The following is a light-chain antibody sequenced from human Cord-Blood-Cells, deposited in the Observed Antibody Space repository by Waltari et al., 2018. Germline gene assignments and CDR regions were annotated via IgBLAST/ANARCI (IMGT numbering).Light chain of an antibody. J-gene: IGLJ3*02. CDR2: EGS. Sequence: QSALTQPASVSGSPGQSNTIPCTGTSSDVGSYNLVSWYQQHPGKAPKLMMYEGSKRPSGVSNRFSGSKSGNTASLTISGLQAEDEADYYCCSYAGSSTWVFGGGTKLTVL. CDR1: SSDVGSYNL. V-gene: IGLV2-23*01. CDR3: CSYAGSSTWV.